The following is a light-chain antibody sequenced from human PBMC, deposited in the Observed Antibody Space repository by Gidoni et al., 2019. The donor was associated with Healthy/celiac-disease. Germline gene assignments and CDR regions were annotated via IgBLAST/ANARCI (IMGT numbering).Light chain of an antibody. CDR1: QSVSSSY. CDR2: GAS. Sequence: EIVLTQSPATLSLSPGERATLPCRASQSVSSSYLAWYQQKPGQAPRLLINGASSRATGIPDRFSGSGSGTDFTLTISRLEPEDFAVYYCQQYGSSPPYSFGQGTKLEIK. J-gene: IGKJ2*03. V-gene: IGKV3-20*01. CDR3: QQYGSSPPYS.